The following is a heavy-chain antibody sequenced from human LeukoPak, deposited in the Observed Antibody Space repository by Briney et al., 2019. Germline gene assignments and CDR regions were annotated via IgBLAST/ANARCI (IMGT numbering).Heavy chain of an antibody. CDR2: IYYSGST. CDR1: GGSISSYY. V-gene: IGHV4-59*01. Sequence: SETLSLTCTVSGGSISSYYWSWIRQPPGKGLEWIGYIYYSGSTNYNPSLKSRVTISVDTSKNQFSLKLSSVTAADTAVYYCARVRLLTTSYFDYWGQGTLVTVSS. CDR3: ARVRLLTTSYFDY. D-gene: IGHD3-3*01. J-gene: IGHJ4*02.